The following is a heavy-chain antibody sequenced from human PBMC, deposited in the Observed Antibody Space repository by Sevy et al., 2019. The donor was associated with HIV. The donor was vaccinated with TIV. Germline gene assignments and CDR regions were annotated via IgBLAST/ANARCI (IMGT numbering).Heavy chain of an antibody. V-gene: IGHV3-23*01. D-gene: IGHD2-15*01. CDR1: GFTFSSYA. CDR2: ISGSGGST. Sequence: GGSLGLSCAASGFTFSSYAMSWVRQAPGKGLEWVSAISGSGGSTYYADSVKGRFTISRDNSKNTLYLQMNSLRAEDTAVYYCAKEAYCSGGSCYFFYFDYWGQGTLVTVSS. CDR3: AKEAYCSGGSCYFFYFDY. J-gene: IGHJ4*02.